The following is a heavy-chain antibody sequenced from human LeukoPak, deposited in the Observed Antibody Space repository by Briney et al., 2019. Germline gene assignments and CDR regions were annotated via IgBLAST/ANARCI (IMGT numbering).Heavy chain of an antibody. CDR2: INPSGGRT. J-gene: IGHJ6*02. D-gene: IGHD2-21*02. CDR1: GYTLTSYY. V-gene: IGHV1-46*01. Sequence: ASVKVSCTASGYTLTSYYMHWVRQAPGQGLEWMGIINPSGGRTSYAQKCQGRVNMTRDTSTITVYMELSSLTSEDTAVYYCARDTAVVVTAIANYYYYYGMDVGGQGTTVTVSS. CDR3: ARDTAVVVTAIANYYYYYGMDV.